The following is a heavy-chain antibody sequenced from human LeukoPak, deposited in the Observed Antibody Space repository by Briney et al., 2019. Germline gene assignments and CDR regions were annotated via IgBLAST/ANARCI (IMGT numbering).Heavy chain of an antibody. V-gene: IGHV1-2*06. CDR3: ARDLEGVAWIQLWSLDY. CDR2: INPNSGGT. CDR1: GYTFTGYY. J-gene: IGHJ4*02. Sequence: ASVKVSCKASGYTFTGYYMHWVRQAPGQGLEWMGRINPNSGGTNYAQKFQGRVTMTRDTSISTAYIELSRLRSDDTAVYYCARDLEGVAWIQLWSLDYWGQGTLVTVSS. D-gene: IGHD5-18*01.